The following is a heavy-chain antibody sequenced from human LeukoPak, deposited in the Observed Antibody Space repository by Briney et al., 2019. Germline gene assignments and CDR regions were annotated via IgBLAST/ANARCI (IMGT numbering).Heavy chain of an antibody. Sequence: GGSLRLSCAASGFTFSSYGMHWVRQTPGKGLEWVAVISYDGGNKYYGDSVEGRFTISRDNSKNTLYLQMNSLRAEDTAVYYCARDSGPDWYLDLWGRGTLVTVSS. CDR1: GFTFSSYG. CDR2: ISYDGGNK. CDR3: ARDSGPDWYLDL. V-gene: IGHV3-30*03. J-gene: IGHJ2*01.